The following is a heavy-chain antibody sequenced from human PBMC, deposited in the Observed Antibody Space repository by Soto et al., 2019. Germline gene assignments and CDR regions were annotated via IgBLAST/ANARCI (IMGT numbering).Heavy chain of an antibody. CDR3: ARPTDRDAFDI. V-gene: IGHV5-51*01. CDR2: IYPGDSDT. J-gene: IGHJ3*02. Sequence: GESLKISCKGSGYRFTNYWIGWVRQVPGKGLEWMGIIYPGDSDTRYSPSFQGQVTISADKSINTTYLQWSSLKASDTAMYYCARPTDRDAFDIWGQGTMVTVSS. D-gene: IGHD4-17*01. CDR1: GYRFTNYW.